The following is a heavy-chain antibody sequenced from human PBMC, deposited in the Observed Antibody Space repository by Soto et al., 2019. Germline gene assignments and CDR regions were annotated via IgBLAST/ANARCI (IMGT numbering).Heavy chain of an antibody. Sequence: GGSLRLSCAASGFTFSSYAMHWVRQAPGKGLEWVAVISYDGSNKYYADSVKGRFTISRDNSKNTLYLQMNSLRAEYTAVYYCARDLKSKGVGDYYGSGSYPPFYYYGMDVWGQGTTVTVSS. J-gene: IGHJ6*02. CDR3: ARDLKSKGVGDYYGSGSYPPFYYYGMDV. CDR2: ISYDGSNK. V-gene: IGHV3-30-3*01. CDR1: GFTFSSYA. D-gene: IGHD3-10*01.